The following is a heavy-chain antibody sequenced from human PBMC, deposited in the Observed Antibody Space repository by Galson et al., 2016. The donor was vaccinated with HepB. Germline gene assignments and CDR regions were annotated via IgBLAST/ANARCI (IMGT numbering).Heavy chain of an antibody. CDR1: GFTFSCYW. CDR3: ARGTGDYYDSRGYYSNNWFDP. Sequence: SLRLSCAASGFTFSCYWMSWVRQAPGKGLEWVANINQDGSEKNYVDSVKGRFTISRDNAKNSLYLQMNSLRAEDTAVYYCARGTGDYYDSRGYYSNNWFDPWGQGTLVTVSS. J-gene: IGHJ5*02. V-gene: IGHV3-7*01. D-gene: IGHD3-22*01. CDR2: INQDGSEK.